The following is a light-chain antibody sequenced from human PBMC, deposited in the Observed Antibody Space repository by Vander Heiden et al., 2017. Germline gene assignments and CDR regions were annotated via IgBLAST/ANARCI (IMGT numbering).Light chain of an antibody. CDR3: CAYGGSQVV. V-gene: IGLV2-11*01. J-gene: IGLJ3*02. Sequence: SALPQPPSASGSPRQSVTISCTGTSSDVSGYNCGSWYQQHPGKARELMIYDVRKRRTGVPDRCSGSKSGNTATLTISGLQDEDEADYYCCAYGGSQVVCGGGTKLTVL. CDR1: SSDVSGYNC. CDR2: DVR.